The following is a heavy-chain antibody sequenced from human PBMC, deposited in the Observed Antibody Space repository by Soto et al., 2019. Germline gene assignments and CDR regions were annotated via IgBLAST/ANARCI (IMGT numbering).Heavy chain of an antibody. V-gene: IGHV3-21*01. CDR2: ISGSSAYI. D-gene: IGHD2-2*01. Sequence: XGSLRLSCAASGVTFSTYTMNWVRQAPGKGLEWVSSISGSSAYIYYADSVKGRFTISRDNAKNSLYLDMTSLRAEGTAMYYCARDKDTVVVPQFDHWGQGSLVTVSS. CDR1: GVTFSTYT. CDR3: ARDKDTVVVPQFDH. J-gene: IGHJ5*02.